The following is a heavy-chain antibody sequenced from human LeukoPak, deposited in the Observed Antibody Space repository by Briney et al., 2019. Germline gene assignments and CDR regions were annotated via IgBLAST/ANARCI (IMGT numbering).Heavy chain of an antibody. CDR3: ARGSPGIAAAGTRDWFDP. CDR2: MNPNSGNT. V-gene: IGHV1-8*01. J-gene: IGHJ5*02. D-gene: IGHD6-13*01. CDR1: GYTFTSYD. Sequence: ASVKVSCKASGYTFTSYDINWVRQATGQGLEWMGGMNPNSGNTGYAQKFQDRVTMTRNNSTSTAYMELSSLRSEDTAVYYCARGSPGIAAAGTRDWFDPWGQGTLVTVSS.